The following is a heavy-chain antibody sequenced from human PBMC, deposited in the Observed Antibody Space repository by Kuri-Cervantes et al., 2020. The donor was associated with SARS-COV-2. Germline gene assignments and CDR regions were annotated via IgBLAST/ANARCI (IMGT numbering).Heavy chain of an antibody. Sequence: ASVKVSCKASGYTFTSYDINWVRQAPGQGLEWMGIINPSGGSTSYAQKFQGRVTMTRDTSTSTVYMELSSLRSEDTAVYYCARADVRVMFPMVRGVIGAFDIWGQGTMVTVSS. D-gene: IGHD3-10*01. J-gene: IGHJ3*02. V-gene: IGHV1-46*01. CDR2: INPSGGST. CDR3: ARADVRVMFPMVRGVIGAFDI. CDR1: GYTFTSYD.